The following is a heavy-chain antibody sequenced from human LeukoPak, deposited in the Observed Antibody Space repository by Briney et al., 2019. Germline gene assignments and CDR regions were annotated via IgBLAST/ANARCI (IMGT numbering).Heavy chain of an antibody. V-gene: IGHV4-31*03. J-gene: IGHJ5*02. CDR1: GETVSSGAFY. D-gene: IGHD6-6*01. CDR3: ARGGVAARLMYGFQNWFDP. Sequence: PLETLSLTCSVSGETVSSGAFYWSWIRQHPGRGLEWIGNIYSSGSTYYNPPLRSRLTISVDTSNNQFSLKMTSVTAADMAVYYCARGGVAARLMYGFQNWFDPWGQGTLVTVSS. CDR2: IYSSGST.